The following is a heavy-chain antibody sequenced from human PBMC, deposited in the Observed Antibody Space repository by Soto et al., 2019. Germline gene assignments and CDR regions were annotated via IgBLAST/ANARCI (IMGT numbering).Heavy chain of an antibody. V-gene: IGHV1-18*01. CDR2: IFTHNGNT. D-gene: IGHD3-10*02. Sequence: QVQLVQSGAEVKKPGASVKVSCKAPGYTFASYAISWVRQAPGQGLEWMGGIFTHNGNTYYAQKVQGRVSVTRDTSTSTVYMQIGDLRSDDTAVYYCARAKMLSPPFPDYWCQGPLVTVSS. J-gene: IGHJ4*02. CDR3: ARAKMLSPPFPDY. CDR1: GYTFASYA.